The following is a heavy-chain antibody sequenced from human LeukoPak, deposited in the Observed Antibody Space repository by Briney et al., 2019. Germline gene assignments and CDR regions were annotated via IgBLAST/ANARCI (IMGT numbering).Heavy chain of an antibody. D-gene: IGHD2-15*01. Sequence: APVKVSCKASGYTFTSYGISWVRQAPGQGLEWMGWISAYNGNTNYAQKLQGRVTMTTDTSTSTAYMELRSLRSDDTAVYYCARGGGYCSGGSCYPNWFDPWGQGTLVTVSS. CDR3: ARGGGYCSGGSCYPNWFDP. J-gene: IGHJ5*02. CDR1: GYTFTSYG. V-gene: IGHV1-18*01. CDR2: ISAYNGNT.